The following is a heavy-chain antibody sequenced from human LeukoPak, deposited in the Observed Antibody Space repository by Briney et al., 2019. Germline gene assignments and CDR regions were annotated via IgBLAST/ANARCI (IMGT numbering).Heavy chain of an antibody. Sequence: PGGSLRLSCAASGFTFSDYNMSWIRQAPGKGLEWVSYISSSSSYTNYADSVKGRFTISRDNAKNSLYLQMNSLRAEDTAVYYCARDALWFGETTYYYGMDVWGKGTTATVSS. CDR3: ARDALWFGETTYYYGMDV. CDR2: ISSSSSYT. V-gene: IGHV3-11*06. CDR1: GFTFSDYN. J-gene: IGHJ6*04. D-gene: IGHD3-10*01.